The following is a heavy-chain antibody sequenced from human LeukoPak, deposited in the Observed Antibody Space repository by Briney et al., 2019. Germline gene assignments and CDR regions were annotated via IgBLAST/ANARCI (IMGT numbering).Heavy chain of an antibody. V-gene: IGHV3-30*04. CDR3: ALEQLVIY. CDR2: ISYDGSNK. Sequence: AGGSLRLSCAASGFTFSSYAMHWVRQAPGKGLEWVAVISYDGSNKYYADSVKGRFTISRDNPKNTLYLQVNSLRAEDTAVYYCALEQLVIYWGQGTLVTVSS. CDR1: GFTFSSYA. J-gene: IGHJ4*02. D-gene: IGHD6-13*01.